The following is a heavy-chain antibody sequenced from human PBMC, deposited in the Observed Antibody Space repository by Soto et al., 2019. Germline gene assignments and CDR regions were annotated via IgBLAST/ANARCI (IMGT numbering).Heavy chain of an antibody. D-gene: IGHD2-2*01. Sequence: EVQLLESGGGLVQPGGSLRLSCAASGFTFSSYAMSWVRQAPGKGLEWVSAISASGGITYYADSVKGRFTISRDNSQNTLHLQMHSLRAEDTAVYYCAKDIVVVPAAGDAFDLWGQGTMVAVSS. CDR1: GFTFSSYA. CDR2: ISASGGIT. J-gene: IGHJ3*01. CDR3: AKDIVVVPAAGDAFDL. V-gene: IGHV3-23*01.